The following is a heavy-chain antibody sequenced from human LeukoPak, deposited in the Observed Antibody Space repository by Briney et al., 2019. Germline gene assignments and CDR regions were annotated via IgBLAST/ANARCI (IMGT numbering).Heavy chain of an antibody. V-gene: IGHV3-74*01. Sequence: GGSLRLSCAASGFTFSSYWMHWVRQAPGKGLVWVSRINSDGSSTYYADSVKGRFTISRGNAKNTLYLQMNSLRAEDTAVYYCARDRGEDSSSWGFYYYGMDVWGQGTTVTVSS. CDR1: GFTFSSYW. CDR2: INSDGSST. J-gene: IGHJ6*02. D-gene: IGHD6-13*01. CDR3: ARDRGEDSSSWGFYYYGMDV.